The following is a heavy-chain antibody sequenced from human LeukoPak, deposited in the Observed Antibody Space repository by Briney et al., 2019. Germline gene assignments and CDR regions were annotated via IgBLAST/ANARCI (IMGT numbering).Heavy chain of an antibody. J-gene: IGHJ4*02. D-gene: IGHD3-16*01. CDR1: GFTFSTYG. CDR2: ISYDGNNK. V-gene: IGHV3-30*18. CDR3: AKDLGRVSAGGGY. Sequence: GGSLRLSCAASGFTFSTYGMHWVRQAPGKGLEWVTVISYDGNNKYYADSVKGRFTISRDNSKNTLYLQMSSLRVEDTAVYYCAKDLGRVSAGGGYWGQGTLVTVSS.